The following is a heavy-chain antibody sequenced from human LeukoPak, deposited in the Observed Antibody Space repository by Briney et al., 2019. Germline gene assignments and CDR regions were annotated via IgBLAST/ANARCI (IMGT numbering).Heavy chain of an antibody. Sequence: GGSLRLSCAASGFTFSSYGMHWVRQAPGKGLEWVAFIRYDGSNKYYADSVKGRFTISRDNSKNTLDLQMNGLRAEDTAVYYCARGTVTTWITGYYYYYYMDVWGKGTTVTVSS. CDR1: GFTFSSYG. CDR3: ARGTVTTWITGYYYYYYMDV. J-gene: IGHJ6*03. CDR2: IRYDGSNK. V-gene: IGHV3-30*02. D-gene: IGHD4-17*01.